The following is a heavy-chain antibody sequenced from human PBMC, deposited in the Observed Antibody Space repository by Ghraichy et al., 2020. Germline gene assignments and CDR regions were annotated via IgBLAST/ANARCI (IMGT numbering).Heavy chain of an antibody. CDR1: GGSISSYY. CDR2: IYYSGST. Sequence: SETLSLTCTVSGGSISSYYWSWIRQPPGTVLEWIGYIYYSGSTNYNPSLKSRVTISVDTSKNQFSLKLSSVTAADTAVYYCARGRWLQPFDYWGQGTLVTAPS. D-gene: IGHD5-24*01. J-gene: IGHJ4*02. V-gene: IGHV4-59*01. CDR3: ARGRWLQPFDY.